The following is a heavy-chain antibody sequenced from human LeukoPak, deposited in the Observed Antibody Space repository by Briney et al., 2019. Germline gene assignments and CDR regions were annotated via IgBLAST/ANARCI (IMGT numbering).Heavy chain of an antibody. CDR2: MNPNSGNT. CDR1: GYTFTSYG. Sequence: GASVKVSCKASGYTFTSYGISWVRQAPGQGREWMGWMNPNSGNTGYAQKFQGRVTMTRNTSISTAYMGLSSLRSEDTAVYYCARGLRGTGRNYYYYMDVWGKGTTVTVSS. J-gene: IGHJ6*03. CDR3: ARGLRGTGRNYYYYMDV. V-gene: IGHV1-8*02. D-gene: IGHD3-16*01.